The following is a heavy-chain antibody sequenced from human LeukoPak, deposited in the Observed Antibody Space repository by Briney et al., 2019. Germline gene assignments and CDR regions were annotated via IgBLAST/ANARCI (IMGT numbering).Heavy chain of an antibody. CDR3: ARDAPLDY. CDR1: GGSFSGYY. D-gene: IGHD2-8*01. CDR2: IHHSGST. Sequence: SETLSLTCGVYGGSFSGYYWSWIRQPPGKGLEWIGEIHHSGSTNYNPSLKSRVIISVDTSKNQFSLKLNSVTAADTAVYYCARDAPLDYWGQGTLVTVSS. V-gene: IGHV4-34*01. J-gene: IGHJ4*02.